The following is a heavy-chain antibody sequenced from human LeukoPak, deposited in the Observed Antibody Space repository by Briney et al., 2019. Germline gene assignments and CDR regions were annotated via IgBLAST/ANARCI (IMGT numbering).Heavy chain of an antibody. J-gene: IGHJ4*02. D-gene: IGHD4-17*01. CDR2: INPKNSGT. CDR1: GYTFSDYY. V-gene: IGHV1-2*04. Sequence: ASVKVSCKTSGYTFSDYYIHWVRQAPGQGLEGMGWINPKNSGTKYAQKFQGWITMTTDTSTSTAYMELTSLRSNDTAVYYCARVTVTTLFDHWGPGTLVTVSS. CDR3: ARVTVTTLFDH.